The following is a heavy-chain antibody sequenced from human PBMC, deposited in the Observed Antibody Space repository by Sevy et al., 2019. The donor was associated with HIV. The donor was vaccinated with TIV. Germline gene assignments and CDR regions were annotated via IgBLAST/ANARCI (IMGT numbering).Heavy chain of an antibody. CDR3: ARVADYYDSSGYRVRSPFDY. V-gene: IGHV4-34*01. Sequence: SETLSLTCAVYGGSFSGYYWSWIRQPPGKGLEWIGEIKHSGSNNYNPSLKSRVTISVDTSKNQFSLKLGSVTAADTAVYYCARVADYYDSSGYRVRSPFDYWGQGTLVTVSS. D-gene: IGHD3-22*01. CDR1: GGSFSGYY. CDR2: IKHSGSN. J-gene: IGHJ4*02.